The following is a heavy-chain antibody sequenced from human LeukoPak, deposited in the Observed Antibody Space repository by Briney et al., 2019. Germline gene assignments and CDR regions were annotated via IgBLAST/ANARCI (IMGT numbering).Heavy chain of an antibody. D-gene: IGHD2-2*01. CDR2: ISYDGGNK. CDR1: GFTFSSYA. CDR3: ARDWVGSTSCPLFDP. Sequence: GGSLSLSCAASGFTFSSYAMHWVRRAPGKGLGWGAGISYDGGNKYYADSVKGRFTISSDNSMNTLSLQINSPRAEDTAVYYRARDWVGSTSCPLFDPWGQGTLVTVSS. J-gene: IGHJ5*02. V-gene: IGHV3-30*01.